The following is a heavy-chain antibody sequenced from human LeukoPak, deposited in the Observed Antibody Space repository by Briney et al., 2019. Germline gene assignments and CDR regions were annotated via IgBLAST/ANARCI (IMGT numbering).Heavy chain of an antibody. V-gene: IGHV4-34*01. CDR3: ASSVGPLPRYGSGENWFDP. CDR2: INHSGST. CDR1: GGSISSYY. Sequence: PSETLSLTCTVSGGSISSYYWSWIRQPPGKGLEWIGEINHSGSTNYNPSLKSRVTISVDTSKNQFSLKLSSVTAADTAVYYCASSVGPLPRYGSGENWFDPWGQGTLVTVSS. J-gene: IGHJ5*02. D-gene: IGHD3-10*01.